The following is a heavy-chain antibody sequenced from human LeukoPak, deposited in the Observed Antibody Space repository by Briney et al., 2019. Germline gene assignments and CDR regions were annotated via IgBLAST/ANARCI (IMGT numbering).Heavy chain of an antibody. D-gene: IGHD3-10*01. CDR2: ISYDGSNK. Sequence: GGSLRLSWAASGFTFSNYAMHWVRQAPGKGLEWVAVISYDGSNKYYADSVKGRFTISRDNSKNTLYLQMSSLRAEDTAVYYCARDRSFLTYYFDYWGQGTLVTVSS. CDR1: GFTFSNYA. CDR3: ARDRSFLTYYFDY. J-gene: IGHJ4*02. V-gene: IGHV3-30-3*01.